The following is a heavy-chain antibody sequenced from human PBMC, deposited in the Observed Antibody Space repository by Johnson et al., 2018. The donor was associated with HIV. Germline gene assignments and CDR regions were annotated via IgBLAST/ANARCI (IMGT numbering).Heavy chain of an antibody. D-gene: IGHD6-13*01. CDR2: INWNGGNT. Sequence: VQLVESGGGLVKPGGSLRLSCEASGFSFSNAWMTWVRQVPGKGLEWVSGINWNGGNTGYAASVKGRFTISSDNAKKSLYRQMSSLRAEDTAVYYCASPLIAAGEGAFDIWVQGTMVTVSS. CDR3: ASPLIAAGEGAFDI. V-gene: IGHV3-20*04. CDR1: GFSFSNAW. J-gene: IGHJ3*02.